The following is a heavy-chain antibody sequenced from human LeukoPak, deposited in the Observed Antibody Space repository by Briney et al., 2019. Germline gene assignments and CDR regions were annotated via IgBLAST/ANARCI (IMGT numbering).Heavy chain of an antibody. D-gene: IGHD2-21*01. J-gene: IGHJ6*02. Sequence: SVKVSFKASGGTFSSYAISWVRQAPGQGLEWMGRIIPILGIANYAQKFQGRVMITADKSTSTAYMELSSLRSEDTAVYYCARDPGWGSHGMDVWGQGTTVTVSS. V-gene: IGHV1-69*04. CDR1: GGTFSSYA. CDR3: ARDPGWGSHGMDV. CDR2: IIPILGIA.